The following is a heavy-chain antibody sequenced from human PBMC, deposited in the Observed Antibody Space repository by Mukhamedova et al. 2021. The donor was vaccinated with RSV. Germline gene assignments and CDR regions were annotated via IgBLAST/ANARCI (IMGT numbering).Heavy chain of an antibody. J-gene: IGHJ4*02. D-gene: IGHD1-26*01. Sequence: FTISRDNAKNTLYLQMNSLRAEDTAVYYCARDRIYSGSYYYWGQGNLVTVSS. CDR3: ARDRIYSGSYYY. V-gene: IGHV3-74*01.